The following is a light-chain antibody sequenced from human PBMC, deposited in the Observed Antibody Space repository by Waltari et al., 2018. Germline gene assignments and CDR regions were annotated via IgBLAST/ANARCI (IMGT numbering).Light chain of an antibody. Sequence: DIVMTQSPDSLPVSLGARATITRKSSQMVLFNFNKKNYLGWYQHKPGRPPKPLIYWASTRESGVPDRFSGSGSGTDFNLTISSLQAEDVAVYYCQQYYSLPWAFGQGTKVEIK. CDR3: QQYYSLPWA. CDR1: QMVLFNFNKKNY. V-gene: IGKV4-1*01. CDR2: WAS. J-gene: IGKJ1*01.